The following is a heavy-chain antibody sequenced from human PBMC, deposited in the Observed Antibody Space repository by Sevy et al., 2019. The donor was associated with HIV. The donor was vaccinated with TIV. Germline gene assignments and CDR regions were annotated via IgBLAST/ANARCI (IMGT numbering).Heavy chain of an antibody. Sequence: GGSLRLSCTASGFTFGDYAMSWFRQAPGKGLEWAAFMRRNSYEAYGGTTEYAASVKGRFTISRDDSKSIAYLQMNSLKTEDTAVYYCSRALATVATPEYYFDCWGQGTLVTVSS. CDR1: GFTFGDYA. D-gene: IGHD4-17*01. V-gene: IGHV3-49*03. J-gene: IGHJ4*02. CDR3: SRALATVATPEYYFDC. CDR2: MRRNSYEAYGGTT.